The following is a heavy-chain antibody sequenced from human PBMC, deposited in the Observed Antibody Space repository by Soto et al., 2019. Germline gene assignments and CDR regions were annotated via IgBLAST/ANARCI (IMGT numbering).Heavy chain of an antibody. Sequence: PGGSLRLSCAASGFTFTTAWINWVRQAPGKGLEWVGRIKTKIDGGPTDYAAPVKGRFTISRDDSKNTVYLQMNSLKTEDTGLYYCTRNDAFDIWGQGTTVTVSS. CDR3: TRNDAFDI. CDR2: IKTKIDGGPT. J-gene: IGHJ3*02. V-gene: IGHV3-15*07. CDR1: GFTFTTAW.